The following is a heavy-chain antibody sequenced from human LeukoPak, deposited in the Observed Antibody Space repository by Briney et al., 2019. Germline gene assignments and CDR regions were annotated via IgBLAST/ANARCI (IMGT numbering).Heavy chain of an antibody. CDR3: AREDGDYVFDY. CDR2: INAGNGNT. V-gene: IGHV1-3*01. J-gene: IGHJ4*02. Sequence: ASVKVSCKASGYTFTNYAMHWVRQAPGQRLEWMGWINAGNGNTKYSQKFQGRVTITRDTSASTAYMELSSLRSEDTAVYYCAREDGDYVFDYWGQGTLVTVSS. D-gene: IGHD4-17*01. CDR1: GYTFTNYA.